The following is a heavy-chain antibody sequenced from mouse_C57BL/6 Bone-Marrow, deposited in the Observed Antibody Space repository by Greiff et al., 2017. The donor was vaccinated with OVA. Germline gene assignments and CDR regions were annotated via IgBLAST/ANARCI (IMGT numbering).Heavy chain of an antibody. CDR1: GYTFTDYN. D-gene: IGHD1-1*01. J-gene: IGHJ2*01. CDR2: INPNNGGT. Sequence: EVKLMESGPELVKPGASVKIPCKASGYTFTDYNMDWVKQSHGKSLEWIGDINPNNGGTIYNQKFKGKATLTVDKSSSTAYMELRSLTSEDTAVYYCARGIYYYGSSHYWGQGTTLTVSS. CDR3: ARGIYYYGSSHY. V-gene: IGHV1-18*01.